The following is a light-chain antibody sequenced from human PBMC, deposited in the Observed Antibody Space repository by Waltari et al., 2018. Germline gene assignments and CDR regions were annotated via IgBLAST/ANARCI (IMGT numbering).Light chain of an antibody. CDR3: SSQSSNDVVL. J-gene: IGLJ2*01. V-gene: IGLV2-14*01. Sequence: QSALTQPASVSGSPGQSVTIFCAGTSNDVGGCNSVSWYQEHPGQAPSVIIYDVSDRPSGVSDRFSSSKSGNTASLTISGLQAEDEADYYCSSQSSNDVVLFGGGTKLTVL. CDR2: DVS. CDR1: SNDVGGCNS.